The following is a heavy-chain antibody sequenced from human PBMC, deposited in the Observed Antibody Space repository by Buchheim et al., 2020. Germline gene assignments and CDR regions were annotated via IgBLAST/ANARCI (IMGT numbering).Heavy chain of an antibody. CDR1: GGSFSGYY. CDR2: INPSGST. CDR3: ARGYYYDSSGPYGY. Sequence: QVQLQQWGAGLLKPSETLSLTCAVYGGSFSGYYWSWIRQPPGKGLEWIGEINPSGSTNYNPSLKSRVTISVDTSKNQFSLTLSSVTAADTAVYYCARGYYYDSSGPYGYWGQGTL. J-gene: IGHJ4*02. D-gene: IGHD3-22*01. V-gene: IGHV4-34*01.